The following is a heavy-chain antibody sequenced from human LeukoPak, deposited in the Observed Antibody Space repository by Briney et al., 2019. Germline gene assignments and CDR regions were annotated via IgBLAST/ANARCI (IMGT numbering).Heavy chain of an antibody. D-gene: IGHD3-10*01. CDR2: IIPILGIA. CDR3: ARAVRGATRNYYGMDV. J-gene: IGHJ6*02. Sequence: SVKVSCKASGGTFSSYAISWVRQAPGQGLGWMGRIIPILGIANYAQKFQGRVTITADKSTSTAYMELSSLRSEDTAVYYCARAVRGATRNYYGMDVWGQGTTVTVSS. CDR1: GGTFSSYA. V-gene: IGHV1-69*04.